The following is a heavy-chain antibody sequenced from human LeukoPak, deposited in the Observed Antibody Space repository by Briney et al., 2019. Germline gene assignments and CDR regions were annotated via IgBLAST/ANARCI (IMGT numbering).Heavy chain of an antibody. CDR2: TYYSSST. Sequence: SETLSLTCSVSGASISSSTYYWGWIRQPPGEGLEWFGYTYYSSSTYYNPSLKSRVTISVDTSKNQFSLMLNSVTAADTAVYYCSTPGRIAVAGQFDYGGQGTLVAVSS. D-gene: IGHD6-19*01. V-gene: IGHV4-39*01. J-gene: IGHJ4*02. CDR1: GASISSSTYY. CDR3: STPGRIAVAGQFDY.